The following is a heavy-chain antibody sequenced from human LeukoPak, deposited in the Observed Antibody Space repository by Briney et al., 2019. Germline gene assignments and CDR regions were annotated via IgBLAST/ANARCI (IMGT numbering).Heavy chain of an antibody. CDR3: ARSSGYSYGTPYFDY. V-gene: IGHV1-18*01. CDR1: GYTFTNYG. J-gene: IGHJ4*02. CDR2: ITDYNGNT. D-gene: IGHD5-18*01. Sequence: GASVKVSCKASGYTFTNYGITWVRQAPGQGLEWMGWITDYNGNTNYAQKLQGRVTMTTDTSTSTAYMELRSLRSDDTAVYYCARSSGYSYGTPYFDYWGQGTLVTVSS.